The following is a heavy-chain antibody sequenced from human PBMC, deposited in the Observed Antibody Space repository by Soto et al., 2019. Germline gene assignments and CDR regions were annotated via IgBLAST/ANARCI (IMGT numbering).Heavy chain of an antibody. CDR2: IWYDGSNK. CDR3: ARDFFNRSVPEYYYYGMDV. V-gene: IGHV3-33*01. CDR1: GFTFSSYG. D-gene: IGHD1-26*01. J-gene: IGHJ6*02. Sequence: GGSLRLSCAASGFTFSSYGMHWVRQAPGKGLEWVAVIWYDGSNKYYADSVKGRFTISSDNSKNTLYLQMNSLRAEDTAVYYSARDFFNRSVPEYYYYGMDVRGQGTTVTVSS.